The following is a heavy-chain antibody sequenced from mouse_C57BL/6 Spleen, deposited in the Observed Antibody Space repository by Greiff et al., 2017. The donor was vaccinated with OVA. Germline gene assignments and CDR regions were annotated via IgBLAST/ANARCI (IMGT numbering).Heavy chain of an antibody. CDR2: IRSKSSNYAT. Sequence: EVQLVESGGGLVQPKGSLKLSCAASGFTFNTYAMHWVRQAPGKGLEWVARIRSKSSNYATYYADSVKDRFTISRDDSQSMLYLQMNNLKTEDTAMYYCVRDGELGRVLYAMDYWGQGTSVTVSS. CDR1: GFTFNTYA. V-gene: IGHV10-3*01. CDR3: VRDGELGRVLYAMDY. J-gene: IGHJ4*01. D-gene: IGHD4-1*01.